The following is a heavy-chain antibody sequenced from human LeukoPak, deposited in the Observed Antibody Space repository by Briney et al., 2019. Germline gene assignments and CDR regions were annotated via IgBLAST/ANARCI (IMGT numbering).Heavy chain of an antibody. CDR3: AYWYYDSSGYPANAFDI. D-gene: IGHD3-22*01. J-gene: IGHJ3*02. V-gene: IGHV3-66*01. CDR2: IYSGGST. CDR1: GFTVSSNY. Sequence: GGSLRLSCAASGFTVSSNYMSWVRQAPGKGLERVSVIYSGGSTYYADSVKGRFTISRDNSKNTLYLQMNSLRAEDTAVYYCAYWYYDSSGYPANAFDIWGQGTMVTVSS.